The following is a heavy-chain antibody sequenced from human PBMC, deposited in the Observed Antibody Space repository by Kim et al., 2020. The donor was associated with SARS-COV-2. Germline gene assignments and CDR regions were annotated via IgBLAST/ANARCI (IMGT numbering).Heavy chain of an antibody. CDR2: IYYSGST. CDR3: ARAGGVGSYYLYYYGMDV. V-gene: IGHV4-59*13. J-gene: IGHJ6*02. CDR1: GGSISSYY. Sequence: SETLSLTCTVSGGSISSYYWSWIRQPPGKGLEWSGYIYYSGSTNYNPSLKSRVTISVDTSKNQFSLKLSSVTAADTAVYYCARAGGVGSYYLYYYGMDVWGQGTTVTVSS. D-gene: IGHD1-26*01.